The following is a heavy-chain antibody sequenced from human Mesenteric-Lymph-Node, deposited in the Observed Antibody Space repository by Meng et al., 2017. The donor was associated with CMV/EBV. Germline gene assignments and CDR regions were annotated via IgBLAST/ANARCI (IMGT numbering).Heavy chain of an antibody. J-gene: IGHJ5*02. CDR1: GFTFSDPY. V-gene: IGHV3-72*01. CDR2: IRNKAKSYST. Sequence: GESLKISCAASGFTFSDPYMDWVRQAPGKGLEWIGRIRNKAKSYSTQYAASVRGRFTISRDDSENSLYLQMNTLRIEDTAVYYCAGPLSYCSGGGCYLGDNWFDPWGQGTLVTVSS. CDR3: AGPLSYCSGGGCYLGDNWFDP. D-gene: IGHD2-15*01.